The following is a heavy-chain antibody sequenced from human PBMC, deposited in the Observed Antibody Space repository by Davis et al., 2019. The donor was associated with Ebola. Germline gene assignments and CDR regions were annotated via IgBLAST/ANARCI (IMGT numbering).Heavy chain of an antibody. V-gene: IGHV3-33*01. J-gene: IGHJ4*02. CDR1: GFTFRSYG. CDR2: IWYDGSKK. D-gene: IGHD2-15*01. Sequence: PWGSLRLSCAASGFTFRSYGMHWVRQAPDKGLEWVAVIWYDGSKKYYGDSVKGRFTISRDNSNNLLYLQMNSLRAEDTAVYYCAIPDCSGANCYSVYIKNWGQGTLVTVSS. CDR3: AIPDCSGANCYSVYIKN.